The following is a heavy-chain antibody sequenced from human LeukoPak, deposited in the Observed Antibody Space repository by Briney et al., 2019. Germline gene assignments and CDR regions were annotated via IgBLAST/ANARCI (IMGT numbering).Heavy chain of an antibody. J-gene: IGHJ4*02. CDR1: GYTFTGYY. CDR2: INPKSGDI. D-gene: IGHD3-22*01. Sequence: ASVKVSCKASGYTFTGYYIHWVRQAPGQGLEWMAWINPKSGDINYAQKFQGRVTMTGDTSISTAHMELSRLRSDDTALYYCARVGHHYDSCGHYTFDYWGQGTLVTVSS. V-gene: IGHV1-2*02. CDR3: ARVGHHYDSCGHYTFDY.